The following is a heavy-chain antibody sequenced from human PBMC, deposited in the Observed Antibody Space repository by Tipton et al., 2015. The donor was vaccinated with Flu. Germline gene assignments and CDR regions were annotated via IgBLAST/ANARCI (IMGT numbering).Heavy chain of an antibody. Sequence: LRLSCTVSGGSIISSSYYWGWIRQPPGKGLEWIGNIYHSGSTYYNPSLKSRVTISVDTSKNHFSLKLRSVTAADTAVYYCARFNYYYYYMDVWGKGTTVTVSS. CDR1: GGSIISSSYY. J-gene: IGHJ6*03. CDR3: ARFNYYYYYMDV. CDR2: IYHSGST. V-gene: IGHV4-39*02.